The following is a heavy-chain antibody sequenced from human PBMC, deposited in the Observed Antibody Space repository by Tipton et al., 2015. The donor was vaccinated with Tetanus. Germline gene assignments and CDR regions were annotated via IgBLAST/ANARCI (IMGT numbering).Heavy chain of an antibody. CDR3: GRDRGEVRFGELGDI. D-gene: IGHD3-10*01. CDR2: ISSTSDPI. V-gene: IGHV3-48*02. J-gene: IGHJ3*02. Sequence: SLRLSCAASGFTFRTYGMNWVRQAPGKGLEWVSYISSTSDPIYYADSVKGRFITSRDNAENSLYLQMTSLRDEDTAVYYCGRDRGEVRFGELGDIWGQGTVVTVSS. CDR1: GFTFRTYG.